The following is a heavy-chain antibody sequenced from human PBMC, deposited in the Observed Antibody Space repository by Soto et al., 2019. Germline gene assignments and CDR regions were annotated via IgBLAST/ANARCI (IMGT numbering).Heavy chain of an antibody. J-gene: IGHJ6*02. V-gene: IGHV3-30-3*01. D-gene: IGHD3-3*01. CDR1: GFTFSSYA. CDR2: ISYDGSNK. Sequence: GGSLRLSCAASGFTFSSYAMHWVRQAPGKGLEWVAVISYDGSNKYYADSVKGRFTISRDNSKNTLYLQMNSLRAEDTAVYYCARDHLITIFGVVIIDYYGMDVWGQGTTVTVSS. CDR3: ARDHLITIFGVVIIDYYGMDV.